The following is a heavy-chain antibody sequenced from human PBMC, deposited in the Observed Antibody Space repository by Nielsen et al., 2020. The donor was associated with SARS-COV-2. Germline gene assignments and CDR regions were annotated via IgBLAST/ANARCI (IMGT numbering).Heavy chain of an antibody. D-gene: IGHD1-26*01. CDR3: AKGNRGSYYYGMDV. J-gene: IGHJ6*02. CDR1: GFTFSSYG. Sequence: GSLRLSCAASGFTFSSYGMHWVRQAPGKGLEWVAVISYDGSNKYYADSVKGRFTISRDNSKNTLYLQMNSLRAEDTAVYYCAKGNRGSYYYGMDVWGQGTTVTVSS. CDR2: ISYDGSNK. V-gene: IGHV3-33*05.